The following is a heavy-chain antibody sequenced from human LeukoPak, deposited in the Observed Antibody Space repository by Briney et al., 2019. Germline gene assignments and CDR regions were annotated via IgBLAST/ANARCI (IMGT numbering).Heavy chain of an antibody. CDR1: GFTFDDYA. J-gene: IGHJ6*02. Sequence: GGSLRLSCAASGFTFDDYAMHWVRQAPGKGLEWVSGISWNSGSIGYADSVKGRFTISRDNAKNSLYLQMNSLRAEDTALYYCAKDMADVWGQETTVTVSS. V-gene: IGHV3-9*01. CDR3: AKDMADV. CDR2: ISWNSGSI.